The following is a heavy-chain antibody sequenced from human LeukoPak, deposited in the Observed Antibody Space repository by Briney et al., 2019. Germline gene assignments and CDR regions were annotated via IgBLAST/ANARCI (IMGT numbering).Heavy chain of an antibody. CDR3: ARDPRDYDILTGYYGGNWFDP. V-gene: IGHV4-34*01. Sequence: RPSETLSLTCAVYGGSFSGYYWSWIRQPPGKGLEWIGEINHSGSTNYNPSLKSRVTISVDTSKNQFSLKLSSVTAADTAVYYCARDPRDYDILTGYYGGNWFDPWGQGTLVTVSS. CDR1: GGSFSGYY. J-gene: IGHJ5*02. D-gene: IGHD3-9*01. CDR2: INHSGST.